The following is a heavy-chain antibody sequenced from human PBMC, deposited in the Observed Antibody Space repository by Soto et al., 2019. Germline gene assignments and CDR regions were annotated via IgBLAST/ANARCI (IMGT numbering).Heavy chain of an antibody. CDR3: ATGRSDSGWYEEHF. CDR1: NDSIRSGTYY. Sequence: SETLSLTCTVSNDSIRSGTYYWAWIRQPPGRGLEWIGSLSYLGTTDYNPSLKSRVTISKDTSKNQFSLKLTSMTAADTAVYYCATGRSDSGWYEEHFCGQGTLLTVSS. D-gene: IGHD6-19*01. CDR2: LSYLGTT. J-gene: IGHJ4*02. V-gene: IGHV4-39*01.